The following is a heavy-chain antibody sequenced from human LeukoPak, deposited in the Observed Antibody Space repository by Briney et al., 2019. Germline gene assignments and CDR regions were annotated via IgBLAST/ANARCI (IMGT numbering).Heavy chain of an antibody. V-gene: IGHV3-23*01. J-gene: IGHJ4*02. CDR3: ANWIEGRHEKFDY. Sequence: PRGSLRLSCAAPGFTFSNYAMSWVRQAAGKVLEWVSTISGSGDRTYYADSVKGRFTISRDNSMNTLYLQITSLRVEDTAVYYCANWIEGRHEKFDYWGQGTLVTVSS. CDR1: GFTFSNYA. D-gene: IGHD1-1*01. CDR2: ISGSGDRT.